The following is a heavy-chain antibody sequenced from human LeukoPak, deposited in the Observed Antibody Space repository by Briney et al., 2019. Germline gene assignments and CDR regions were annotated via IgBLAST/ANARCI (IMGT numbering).Heavy chain of an antibody. Sequence: GGSLRLSCAASGFMFSEYGMHWVRQAPGKGLEWVAFIRDDGSNKLYADSVKDRFTSSRDNTKNTVSLQMNSLRPEDTAVYYCAKDWGARGCCGDYFDYWGQGSLVIVSS. J-gene: IGHJ4*02. V-gene: IGHV3-30*02. CDR3: AKDWGARGCCGDYFDY. CDR2: IRDDGSNK. D-gene: IGHD6-19*01. CDR1: GFMFSEYG.